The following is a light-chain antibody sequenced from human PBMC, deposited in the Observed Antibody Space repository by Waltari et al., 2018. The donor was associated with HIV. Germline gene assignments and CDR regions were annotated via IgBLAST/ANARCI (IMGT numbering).Light chain of an antibody. CDR2: EVS. V-gene: IGLV2-14*01. Sequence: QSALTQPASVSGSPGQSITISCTGTSSHVGGYNYVSWYQQHPGKAPKLMIYEVSNRPSGVSDRFSGSKSGNTASLTISGLQAADEGDYYCSSYTSSTILAFGEGTKLTVL. CDR1: SSHVGGYNY. CDR3: SSYTSSTILA. J-gene: IGLJ2*01.